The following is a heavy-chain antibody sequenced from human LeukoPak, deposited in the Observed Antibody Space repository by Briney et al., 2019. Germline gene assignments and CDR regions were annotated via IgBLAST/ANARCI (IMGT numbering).Heavy chain of an antibody. V-gene: IGHV1-58*02. CDR2: IVVGSGNT. CDR3: AAFSLGDYDYGDYTDAFDI. J-gene: IGHJ3*02. Sequence: SVKVSCKASGFTFTSSAMQWVRQARGQRLVWIGWIVVGSGNTNYAQKFQERVTITRDMSTSTAYMELSSLRSEDTAVYYCAAFSLGDYDYGDYTDAFDIWGQGTMVTVSS. D-gene: IGHD4-17*01. CDR1: GFTFTSSA.